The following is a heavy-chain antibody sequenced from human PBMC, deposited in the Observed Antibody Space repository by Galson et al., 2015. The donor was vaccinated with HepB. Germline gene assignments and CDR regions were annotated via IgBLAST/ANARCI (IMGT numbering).Heavy chain of an antibody. J-gene: IGHJ6*03. CDR1: GFTFSSYD. CDR2: IGTAGDT. D-gene: IGHD3-22*01. V-gene: IGHV3-13*01. CDR3: ARGMGASFPYESGYMDV. Sequence: SLRLSCAAPGFTFSSYDMHWVRQATGKGLEWVSAIGTAGDTYYPGSVKGRFTISRENAKNSLYLQMNSLRAGDTAVYYCARGMGASFPYESGYMDVWGKGTTVTVSS.